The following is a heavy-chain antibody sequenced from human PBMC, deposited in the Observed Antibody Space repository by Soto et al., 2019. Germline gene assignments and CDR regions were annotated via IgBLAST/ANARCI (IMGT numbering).Heavy chain of an antibody. Sequence: VQLVESGGGVVQPGRSLRLSCAASGFTFSTYAMHWVRQAPGKGLDWVAVISHDGSNKYYADSVKGRFTISRDNSKNTLYLQMNSLRAEDTTVYYCARGGPYYYDSSDWGAFHIWGQGTMVTVSS. J-gene: IGHJ3*02. D-gene: IGHD3-22*01. CDR1: GFTFSTYA. CDR3: ARGGPYYYDSSDWGAFHI. V-gene: IGHV3-30-3*01. CDR2: ISHDGSNK.